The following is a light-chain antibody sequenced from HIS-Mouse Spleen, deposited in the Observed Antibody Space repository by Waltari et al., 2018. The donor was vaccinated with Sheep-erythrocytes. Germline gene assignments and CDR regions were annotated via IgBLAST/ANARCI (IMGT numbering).Light chain of an antibody. CDR1: SSDVGGYNY. Sequence: QSALTQPRSVSGSPGQSVTISCTGTSSDVGGYNYVSWYQQHPGKAPKLMIYDVSKRPSGVPDRFSGSKSGNPASLTISGLQAEDEADYYCCSYAGRYNHVFATGTKVTVL. CDR2: DVS. CDR3: CSYAGRYNHV. V-gene: IGLV2-11*01. J-gene: IGLJ1*01.